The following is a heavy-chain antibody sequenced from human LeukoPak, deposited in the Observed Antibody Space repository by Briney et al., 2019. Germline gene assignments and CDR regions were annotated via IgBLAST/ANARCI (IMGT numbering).Heavy chain of an antibody. J-gene: IGHJ4*02. V-gene: IGHV1-46*03. CDR2: INPSGGST. D-gene: IGHD3-10*01. CDR3: AREELRQAWFGELSPPD. Sequence: ASVKVSCKASGYTFTGYYMPWVRQAPGQGLEWMGIINPSGGSTSYAQKFQGRVTMTRDTSTSTVYMELSSLRSEDTAVYYCAREELRQAWFGELSPPDWGQGTLVTVSS. CDR1: GYTFTGYY.